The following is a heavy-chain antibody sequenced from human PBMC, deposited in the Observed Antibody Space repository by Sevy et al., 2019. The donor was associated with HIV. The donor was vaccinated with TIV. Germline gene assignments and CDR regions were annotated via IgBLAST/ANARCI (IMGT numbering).Heavy chain of an antibody. V-gene: IGHV1-18*04. CDR1: GYTFPSYG. CDR3: ARLQPKAAMPKDYYYYYMDV. CDR2: ISADNGNT. J-gene: IGHJ6*03. D-gene: IGHD2-2*01. Sequence: ASVKVSCKASGYTFPSYGISWVRQAPGHGLEWMGWISADNGNTNYAQKLQGRVTMPTDTSTSTAYMELRSLRSDDTAVYYCARLQPKAAMPKDYYYYYMDVWGKGTTVTVSS.